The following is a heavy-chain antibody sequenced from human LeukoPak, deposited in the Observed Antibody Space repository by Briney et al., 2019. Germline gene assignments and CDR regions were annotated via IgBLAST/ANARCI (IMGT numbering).Heavy chain of an antibody. CDR3: ARVSSGWSDAFDI. V-gene: IGHV4-39*01. CDR1: GGSISSSSYY. CDR2: IYYSGST. Sequence: KSSETLSLTCTVSGGSISSSSYYWGWIRQPPGKGLERIGSIYYSGSTYYNPSLKSRVTISVDTSKNQFSLKLSSVTAADTAVYYCARVSSGWSDAFDIWGQGTMVTVSS. D-gene: IGHD6-19*01. J-gene: IGHJ3*02.